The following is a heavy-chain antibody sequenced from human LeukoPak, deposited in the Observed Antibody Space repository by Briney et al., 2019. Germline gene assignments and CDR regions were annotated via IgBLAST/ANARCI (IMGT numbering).Heavy chain of an antibody. V-gene: IGHV4-39*07. CDR2: IYYSGST. CDR1: GGSISSSTYF. CDR3: ARGDFWRGYQRPFDY. J-gene: IGHJ4*02. D-gene: IGHD3-3*01. Sequence: SETLSLTCTVSGGSISSSTYFWGWIRQPPGKGLEWIGTIYYSGSTYYNPSLKSRVTISVDTSKNQFSLKLSSVTAADTGVYCCARGDFWRGYQRPFDYWGQGTLVTVSS.